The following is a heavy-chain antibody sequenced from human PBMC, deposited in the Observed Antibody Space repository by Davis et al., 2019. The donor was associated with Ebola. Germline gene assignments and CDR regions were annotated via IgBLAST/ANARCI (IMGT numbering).Heavy chain of an antibody. Sequence: PGGSLRLSCAASGFTFSSYSMNWVRQAPGKGLEWVSSISSSSSYIYYADSVKGRFTISRDNAKNSLYLQMNSLRAEDTAVYYCARDPGGSYSERYFQHWGQGTLVTVSS. D-gene: IGHD1-26*01. CDR3: ARDPGGSYSERYFQH. J-gene: IGHJ1*01. CDR1: GFTFSSYS. CDR2: ISSSSSYI. V-gene: IGHV3-21*01.